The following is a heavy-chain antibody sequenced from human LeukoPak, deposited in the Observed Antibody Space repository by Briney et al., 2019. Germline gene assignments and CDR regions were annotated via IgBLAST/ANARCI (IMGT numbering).Heavy chain of an antibody. CDR1: GFTFSSYG. CDR3: AREGYYYDSSGYYYFDY. Sequence: GGSLRLSCAASGFTFSSYGMHWVRQAPGKGLEWVAVIWYDGSNKYYADSVKGRFTISRDNSKNTLYLKMNSLRAEDTAVYYCAREGYYYDSSGYYYFDYWGQGTLVTVSS. D-gene: IGHD3-22*01. CDR2: IWYDGSNK. J-gene: IGHJ4*02. V-gene: IGHV3-33*01.